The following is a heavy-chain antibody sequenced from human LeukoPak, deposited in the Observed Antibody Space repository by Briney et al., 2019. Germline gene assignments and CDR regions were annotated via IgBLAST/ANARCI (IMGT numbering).Heavy chain of an antibody. D-gene: IGHD3-22*01. CDR2: INPSGGST. V-gene: IGHV1-46*01. Sequence: ASVKVSCKSSGYTFTSYYMHWVRQAPGQGLEWMGIINPSGGSTSYAQKFQGRVTMTRDMSTSTVYMELSSLRSEDTAVYYCARDVLENYYDSSGYPDYWGQGILVTVSS. J-gene: IGHJ4*02. CDR3: ARDVLENYYDSSGYPDY. CDR1: GYTFTSYY.